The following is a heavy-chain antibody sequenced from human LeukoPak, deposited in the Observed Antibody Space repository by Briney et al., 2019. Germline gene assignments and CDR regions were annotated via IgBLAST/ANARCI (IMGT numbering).Heavy chain of an antibody. CDR3: ARGPYSSTGIHYYYYYGMDV. J-gene: IGHJ6*02. Sequence: EASVKVSCKASRYTFTSYDINWVRQATGQGLEWMGWMNPNSGNTGYAQKFQGRVTMTRNTSISTAYMELSSLRSEDTAVYYCARGPYSSTGIHYYYYYGMDVWGQGTTVTVSS. CDR2: MNPNSGNT. CDR1: RYTFTSYD. D-gene: IGHD6-13*01. V-gene: IGHV1-8*01.